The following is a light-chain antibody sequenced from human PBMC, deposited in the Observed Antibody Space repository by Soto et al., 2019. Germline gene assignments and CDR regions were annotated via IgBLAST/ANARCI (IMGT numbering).Light chain of an antibody. V-gene: IGKV1-5*01. Sequence: DIQITQSQSILSASVGTRVATTCRASQSISAWGGWYQQKPGKARKLLIYDAYSLESGVPSMFSGSGCGTEFTLTISSLQPDDFATYDGQQYNSYPWTFGQGTKVDIK. CDR1: QSISAW. CDR2: DAY. CDR3: QQYNSYPWT. J-gene: IGKJ1*01.